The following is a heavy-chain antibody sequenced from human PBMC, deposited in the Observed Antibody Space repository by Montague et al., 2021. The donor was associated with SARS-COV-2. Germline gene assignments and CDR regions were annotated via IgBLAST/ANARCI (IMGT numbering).Heavy chain of an antibody. V-gene: IGHV3-49*04. CDR1: GFTFGDYA. CDR3: TRDTYYDILTGFDP. CDR2: IRSKAYGGTT. D-gene: IGHD3-9*01. J-gene: IGHJ5*02. Sequence: SLRLSCAASGFTFGDYAMSWVRQAPGKGLEWVGFIRSKAYGGTTEYAASVKGRFTISRDDSKSIAYLQMNSLKTEDTAVCYCTRDTYYDILTGFDPWGQGTLVTVSS.